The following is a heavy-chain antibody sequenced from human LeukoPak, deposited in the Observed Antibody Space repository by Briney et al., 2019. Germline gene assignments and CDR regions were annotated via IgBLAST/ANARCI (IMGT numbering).Heavy chain of an antibody. CDR2: ISGSGGST. CDR1: GFTFSSYA. Sequence: GGSLRLSCAASGFTFSSYAMSWVRQAPGKGLEWVSAISGSGGSTYYADSVKGRFTISRDNSKNTLYLQMNSLRAEDTAVYHCAKVKNDILTGYYPYYFDYWGQGTLVTVSS. CDR3: AKVKNDILTGYYPYYFDY. V-gene: IGHV3-23*01. D-gene: IGHD3-9*01. J-gene: IGHJ4*02.